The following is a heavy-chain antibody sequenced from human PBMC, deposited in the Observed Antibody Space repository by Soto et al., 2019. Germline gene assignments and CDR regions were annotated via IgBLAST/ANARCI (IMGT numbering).Heavy chain of an antibody. Sequence: VGSLRVSCVVFEYTFSDAWMIWVRQAPRKGLEWVARINRKIDGETTDYAAPVEGRFTIARDDSKNTLYLQMSSLKIEDTAAYFCTADHWSWGQGTLVTVSS. CDR3: TADHWS. CDR2: INRKIDGETT. D-gene: IGHD3-3*01. CDR1: EYTFSDAW. J-gene: IGHJ4*02. V-gene: IGHV3-15*01.